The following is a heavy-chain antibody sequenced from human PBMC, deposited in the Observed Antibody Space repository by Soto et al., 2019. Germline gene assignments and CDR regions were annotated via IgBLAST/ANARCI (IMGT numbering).Heavy chain of an antibody. V-gene: IGHV3-30-3*01. J-gene: IGHJ3*02. CDR1: GFTFSSYA. CDR3: ARIMGIAVARNAFDI. CDR2: ISYDGSNK. D-gene: IGHD6-19*01. Sequence: GGSLRLSCAASGFTFSSYAMHWVRQAPGKGLEWVAVISYDGSNKYYADSVKGRFTISRDNSKNTLYLQMNSLRAEDTAVYYCARIMGIAVARNAFDILGQGTMVTVSS.